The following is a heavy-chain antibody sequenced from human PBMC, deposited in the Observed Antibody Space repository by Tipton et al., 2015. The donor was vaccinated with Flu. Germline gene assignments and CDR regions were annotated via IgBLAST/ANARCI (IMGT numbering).Heavy chain of an antibody. CDR1: GGSISSYY. Sequence: PGLVKPSETLSLTCTVSGGSISSYYWSWIRQPPGKGLEWIGYIYYNGNTNYNPSLKSRVTISVDTSKNQFSLKVSSVTAADTAVYYCARYGSYFEYWGQGTLVTVSS. CDR3: ARYGSYFEY. V-gene: IGHV4-59*01. J-gene: IGHJ4*02. D-gene: IGHD1-26*01. CDR2: IYYNGNT.